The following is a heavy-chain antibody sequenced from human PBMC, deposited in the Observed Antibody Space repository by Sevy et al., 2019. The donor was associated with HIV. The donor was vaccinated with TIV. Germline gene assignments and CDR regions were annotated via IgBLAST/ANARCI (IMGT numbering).Heavy chain of an antibody. Sequence: GGSLRLSCAASGFTFSSYGMHWVRQAPGKGLEWVAVIWYDGSNKYYADSVKGRFTIVRDNSKNTLDLQMNSLRAEDTAVYYCAKDYYDSSGYYYPSGYMDVWGKGTTVTVSS. CDR3: AKDYYDSSGYYYPSGYMDV. CDR1: GFTFSSYG. V-gene: IGHV3-33*06. D-gene: IGHD3-22*01. J-gene: IGHJ6*03. CDR2: IWYDGSNK.